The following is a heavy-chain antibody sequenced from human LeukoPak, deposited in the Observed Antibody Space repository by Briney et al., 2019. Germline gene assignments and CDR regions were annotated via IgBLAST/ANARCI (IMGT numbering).Heavy chain of an antibody. J-gene: IGHJ6*04. D-gene: IGHD3-10*01. Sequence: GGSLRLSCATSGFIFSTYAMIWVRQAPGRGLEWVSEIRASGGRTFYADSVKGRFTISRDNSKNTLYLQMNSLTADDTAVYYCVRYASGIYYEGGVWGKGTAVTVSS. CDR3: VRYASGIYYEGGV. CDR1: GFIFSTYA. V-gene: IGHV3-23*01. CDR2: IRASGGRT.